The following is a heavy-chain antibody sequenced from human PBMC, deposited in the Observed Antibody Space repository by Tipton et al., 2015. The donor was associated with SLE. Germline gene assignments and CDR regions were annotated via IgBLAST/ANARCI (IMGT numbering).Heavy chain of an antibody. V-gene: IGHV5-51*03. CDR3: VRSGRGLYFDQ. Sequence: QLVQSGADVKKPGESLKISCRGSGYIFITYWIGWVRQMPGKGLEWVGIIYPGDSDTRYSPSFQGQVTISADRSTSTAYLQWHSLKASDTAMYYCVRSGRGLYFDQWGQGTLVTVSS. CDR1: GYIFITYW. D-gene: IGHD3-10*01. CDR2: IYPGDSDT. J-gene: IGHJ4*02.